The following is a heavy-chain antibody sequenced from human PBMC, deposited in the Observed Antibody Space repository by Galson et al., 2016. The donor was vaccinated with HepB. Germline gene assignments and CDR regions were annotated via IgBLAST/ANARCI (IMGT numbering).Heavy chain of an antibody. V-gene: IGHV3-9*01. CDR1: GFTFGNYG. Sequence: SLRLSCAASGFTFGNYGMHWVRQPPGKGLEWVAGISWNSGSIGYAGFVKGRFTMSRDNAKNSLYLQMKSLRPEDTAVYYCVKDRLPRYDNIWGTYRTGTRNDVWGMDVWGQGTTVTVSS. CDR3: VKDRLPRYDNIWGTYRTGTRNDVWGMDV. CDR2: ISWNSGSI. D-gene: IGHD3-16*02. J-gene: IGHJ6*02.